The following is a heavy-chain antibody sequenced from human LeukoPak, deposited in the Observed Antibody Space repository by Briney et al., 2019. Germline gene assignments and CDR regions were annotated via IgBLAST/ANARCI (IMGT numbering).Heavy chain of an antibody. D-gene: IGHD3-22*01. CDR3: ANAYDSSGYYYDY. V-gene: IGHV3-23*01. J-gene: IGHJ4*02. Sequence: PGGPLRLSCAASGFTFSSYAMSWVRQAPGKGLEWVSAISGSGGSTYYAGSVKGRFTISRDNSKNTLYLQMNSLRAEDTAVYYCANAYDSSGYYYDYWGQGTLVTVSS. CDR2: ISGSGGST. CDR1: GFTFSSYA.